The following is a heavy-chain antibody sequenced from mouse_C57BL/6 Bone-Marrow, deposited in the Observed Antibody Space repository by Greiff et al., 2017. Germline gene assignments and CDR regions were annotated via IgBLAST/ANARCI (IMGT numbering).Heavy chain of an antibody. CDR3: ARHVSITPYAMDY. V-gene: IGHV5-12*01. Sequence: EVKVVESGGGLVQPGGSLKLSCAASGFTFSDYYMYWVRQTPEKRLEWVAYISNGGGSTYYPDTVKGRFTISRDHAKNTLYLQMSRLKSEDTAMYYCARHVSITPYAMDYWGQGTSVTVSS. D-gene: IGHD1-1*01. CDR1: GFTFSDYY. CDR2: ISNGGGST. J-gene: IGHJ4*01.